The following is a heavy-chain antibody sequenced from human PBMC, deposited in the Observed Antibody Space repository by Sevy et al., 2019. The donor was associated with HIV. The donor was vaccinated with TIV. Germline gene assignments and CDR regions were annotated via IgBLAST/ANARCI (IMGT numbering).Heavy chain of an antibody. CDR2: IYYSGST. V-gene: IGHV4-39*01. CDR1: GGSISSSSYY. D-gene: IGHD3-10*01. J-gene: IGHJ4*02. CDR3: ARHPTNTLLWFGELLGHFDY. Sequence: SETLSLTCTVSGGSISSSSYYWGWIHQPPGKGLEWIGSIYYSGSTYYNPSLKSRVTISVDTSKNQFSLKLSSVTAADTAVYYCARHPTNTLLWFGELLGHFDYWGQGTLVTVSS.